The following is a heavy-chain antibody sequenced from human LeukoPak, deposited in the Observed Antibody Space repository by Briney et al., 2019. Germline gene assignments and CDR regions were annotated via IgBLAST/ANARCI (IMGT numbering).Heavy chain of an antibody. CDR3: TALEGDYDAFDI. D-gene: IGHD4-17*01. V-gene: IGHV3-49*03. CDR2: IRSKAYGGTT. Sequence: GGSLRLSCTASGFTFGDYAMSWFRQAPGKGLEWVGFIRSKAYGGTTEYAASVKGRFTISRDDSKSIAYLQMNNLKTEDTAVYYCTALEGDYDAFDIWGQGTMVTVSS. J-gene: IGHJ3*02. CDR1: GFTFGDYA.